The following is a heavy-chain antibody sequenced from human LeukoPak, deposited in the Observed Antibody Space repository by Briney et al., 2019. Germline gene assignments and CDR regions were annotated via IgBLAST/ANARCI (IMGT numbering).Heavy chain of an antibody. CDR1: GFTFDDYA. J-gene: IGHJ6*03. D-gene: IGHD3-10*01. CDR3: ARSGYFYYMDV. CDR2: INWNGDST. Sequence: GGSLRLSCAASGFTFDDYAMHWVRQVPGKGLEWVSSINWNGDSTGYADSVKGRFTISRDNAKNFLYLQMNSLRAEDTALYYCARSGYFYYMDVWGKGTTVTVSS. V-gene: IGHV3-20*04.